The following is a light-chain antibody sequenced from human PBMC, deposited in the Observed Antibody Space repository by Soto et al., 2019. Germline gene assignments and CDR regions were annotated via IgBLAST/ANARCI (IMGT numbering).Light chain of an antibody. CDR1: NNDVGAYNY. CDR2: EVN. J-gene: IGLJ3*02. Sequence: QSALTQPASVSGSPGQSITISCTGSNNDVGAYNYVSWYQQHPGKAPKLIIYEVNNQPSGVSHRFSGSKSGNTASLTISGLQADDEADYYCASYTISNTRVFGGGTKLTVL. V-gene: IGLV2-14*01. CDR3: ASYTISNTRV.